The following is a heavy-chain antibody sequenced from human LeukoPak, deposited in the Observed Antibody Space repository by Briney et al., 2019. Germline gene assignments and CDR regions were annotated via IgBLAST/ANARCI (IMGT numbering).Heavy chain of an antibody. V-gene: IGHV4-38-2*02. CDR2: IYHSGST. J-gene: IGHJ4*02. D-gene: IGHD2-15*01. Sequence: SETLSLTCTVSGYSISSGYYWGWIRQPPGKGLEWIGSIYHSGSTYYNPSLKSRVTISVDTSKNQFSLKLSSVTAADTAVYYCAREAYYCSGGSCYPGYFDYWGQGTLVTVSS. CDR3: AREAYYCSGGSCYPGYFDY. CDR1: GYSISSGYY.